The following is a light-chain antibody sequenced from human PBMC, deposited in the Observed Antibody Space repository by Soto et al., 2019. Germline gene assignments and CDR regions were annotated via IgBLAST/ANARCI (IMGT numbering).Light chain of an antibody. CDR1: SNTIGGYNV. CDR2: EGI. CDR3: CSYVGATTYV. V-gene: IGLV2-23*01. Sequence: QSALTQPASVSGSPGQSITISCTGTSNTIGGYNVVSWYQQHPGKAPKVIIYEGIKRPSGVSNRFSGSISGSTASLTISGLQAEDEADYYCCSYVGATTYVFGPGTKVTVL. J-gene: IGLJ1*01.